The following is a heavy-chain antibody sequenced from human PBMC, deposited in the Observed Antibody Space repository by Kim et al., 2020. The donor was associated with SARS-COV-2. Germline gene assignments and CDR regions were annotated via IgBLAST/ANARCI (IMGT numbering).Heavy chain of an antibody. CDR3: AIDGMGHYDAVHFCRDF. J-gene: IGHJ4*02. CDR1: GFTFNTYD. V-gene: IGHV3-30-3*01. CDR2: ISYDGNNK. Sequence: GGSLRLSCAASGFTFNTYDMHWVRQAPGKGLEWVASISYDGNNKWYADSVKGRFTISRDNSKKTLSLQMNSLRPEDTGIYFCAIDGMGHYDAVHFCRDFWGPGTPVTVSS. D-gene: IGHD3-22*01.